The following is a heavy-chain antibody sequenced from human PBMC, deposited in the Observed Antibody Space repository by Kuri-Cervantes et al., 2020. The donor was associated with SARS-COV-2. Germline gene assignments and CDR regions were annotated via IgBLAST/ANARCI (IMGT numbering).Heavy chain of an antibody. V-gene: IGHV1-24*01. CDR1: GYTLTELS. Sequence: ASVKVSCKVSGYTLTELSMHWVRQAPGKGLEWMGGFDPEDGETIYAQKFQGRVTMTEDTSTDTAYMELSSLRSEDTAVHYCATSCVLPAGAGPIFGVVIDGCNWFDPWGQGTLVTVSS. CDR2: FDPEDGET. CDR3: ATSCVLPAGAGPIFGVVIDGCNWFDP. D-gene: IGHD3-3*01. J-gene: IGHJ5*02.